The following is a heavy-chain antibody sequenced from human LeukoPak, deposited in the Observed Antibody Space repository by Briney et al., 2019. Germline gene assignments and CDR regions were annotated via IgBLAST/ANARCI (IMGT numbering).Heavy chain of an antibody. CDR2: IKQDGSEK. Sequence: GGSLRLSCTSSKITFSSYWMSWVRQAPGRGLEWVANIKQDGSEKYYVDSLKGRFTISRDNAKSSLYLQMNSLRAEDTAVYYCATSQTTSGRYGNAFDIWGQGTMVTVSS. CDR3: ATSQTTSGRYGNAFDI. J-gene: IGHJ3*02. V-gene: IGHV3-7*01. D-gene: IGHD6-19*01. CDR1: KITFSSYW.